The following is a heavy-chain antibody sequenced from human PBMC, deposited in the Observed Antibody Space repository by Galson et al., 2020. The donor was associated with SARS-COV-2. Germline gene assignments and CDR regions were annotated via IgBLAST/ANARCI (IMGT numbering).Heavy chain of an antibody. J-gene: IGHJ4*02. Sequence: KMSGPTLVKPTQTLTLTCTFSGFSLSTSGVGVGWIRQPPGKALEWLAVIYCDDDKRYCPSLKSRLTITTDTPKKQVVLTMTNMDPVDTATYYCAHRPKPTTTVTTSINYFDYWGQGTLVTVSS. CDR1: GFSLSTSGVG. D-gene: IGHD4-17*01. V-gene: IGHV2-5*02. CDR3: AHRPKPTTTVTTSINYFDY. CDR2: IYCDDDK.